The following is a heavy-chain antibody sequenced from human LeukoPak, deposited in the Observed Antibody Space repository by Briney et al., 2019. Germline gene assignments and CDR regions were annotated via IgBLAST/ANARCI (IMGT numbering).Heavy chain of an antibody. Sequence: SQTLSLTCAVSGGSISSGGYSWSWIRQSPGKGLEWIGYIYHSGSTYYNPSLKSRVTISVDRSKNQFSLKLSSVTAADTAVYYCAREGYDILTGIGYFDLWGRGTLVTVSS. CDR2: IYHSGST. CDR1: GGSISSGGYS. V-gene: IGHV4-30-2*06. CDR3: AREGYDILTGIGYFDL. J-gene: IGHJ2*01. D-gene: IGHD3-9*01.